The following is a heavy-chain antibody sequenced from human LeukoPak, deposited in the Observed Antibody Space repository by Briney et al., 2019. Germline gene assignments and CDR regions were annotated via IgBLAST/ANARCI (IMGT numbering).Heavy chain of an antibody. CDR1: GFIFSSYA. CDR3: ANVYYFGSGTYESRYFDY. CDR2: ISGSGGST. J-gene: IGHJ4*02. V-gene: IGHV3-23*01. Sequence: GGSLRLSCAASGFIFSSYAMSWVRQAPGKGLEWVSAISGSGGSTYYADSVKGRFTISRDNSKNTLYLQMNSLRAEDTAVYYCANVYYFGSGTYESRYFDYWGQGTLVTVSS. D-gene: IGHD3-10*01.